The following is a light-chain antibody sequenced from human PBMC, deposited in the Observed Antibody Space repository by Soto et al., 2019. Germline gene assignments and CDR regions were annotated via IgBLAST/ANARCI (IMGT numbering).Light chain of an antibody. Sequence: QSVLTQPPSASWSPGQSVAISRTGTSSDVGGYNYVSWYQQHPGKAPKLMIYEVNKRPSGVPDRFSGSKSGNTASLTVSGLQAEDEADYYCSSYAGSSNVFGTGTKVTVL. CDR1: SSDVGGYNY. V-gene: IGLV2-8*01. J-gene: IGLJ1*01. CDR3: SSYAGSSNV. CDR2: EVN.